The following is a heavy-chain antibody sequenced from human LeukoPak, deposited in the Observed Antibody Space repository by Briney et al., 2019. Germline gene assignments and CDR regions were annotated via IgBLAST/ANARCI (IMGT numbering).Heavy chain of an antibody. CDR3: ASVWVGATVQYFDY. J-gene: IGHJ4*02. V-gene: IGHV3-48*04. CDR2: ISSSSSTI. D-gene: IGHD1-26*01. CDR1: GFTFSSYS. Sequence: GGSLRLSCAASGFTFSSYSMTWVRQAPGKGLEWVSYISSSSSTIYYADSVKGRFTISRDNAKNSLYLQMNSLRAEDTAVYYCASVWVGATVQYFDYWGQGTLVTVSS.